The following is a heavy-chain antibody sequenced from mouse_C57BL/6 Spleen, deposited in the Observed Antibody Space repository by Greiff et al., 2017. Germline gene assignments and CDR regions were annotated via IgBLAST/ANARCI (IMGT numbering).Heavy chain of an antibody. D-gene: IGHD2-1*01. CDR1: GFNIKDYY. CDR2: IDPEDGET. CDR3: ARSFPGNYDYAMDY. J-gene: IGHJ4*01. Sequence: VQLKESGAELVKPGASVKLSCTASGFNIKDYYMHWVKQRTEQGLEWIGRIDPEDGETKYAPKFQGKATITADTSSNTASLQLSSLTSEDTSVYYCARSFPGNYDYAMDYWGQGTSVTVSS. V-gene: IGHV14-2*01.